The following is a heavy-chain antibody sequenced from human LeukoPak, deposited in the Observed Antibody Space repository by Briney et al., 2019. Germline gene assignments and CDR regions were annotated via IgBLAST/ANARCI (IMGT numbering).Heavy chain of an antibody. CDR3: ARAGDIVATIGGWFDY. D-gene: IGHD5-12*01. J-gene: IGHJ4*02. CDR2: VIPIFGVA. CDR1: GGIFSSYG. V-gene: IGHV1-69*13. Sequence: GASVKVSCKASGGIFSSYGISWVRQAPGQGLEWVGWVIPIFGVANYAQKFQGRVTITADGSTSTVYMDLSSLRSEDSAVYYCARAGDIVATIGGWFDYWGQGTLVTVSS.